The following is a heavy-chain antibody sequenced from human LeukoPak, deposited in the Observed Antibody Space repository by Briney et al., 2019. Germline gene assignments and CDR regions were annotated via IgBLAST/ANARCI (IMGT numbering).Heavy chain of an antibody. Sequence: SVKVSCKASGGTFSSYAISWVRQAPGKGLEGMGGIIPIFGTANYAQKFQGRVTFTADESTTTAYMELSSLRSEDTAVYYCARDSSFWEDTTSWYDKYGMDVWGQGTTVTVSS. CDR2: IIPIFGTA. CDR1: GGTFSSYA. CDR3: ARDSSFWEDTTSWYDKYGMDV. J-gene: IGHJ6*02. V-gene: IGHV1-69*13. D-gene: IGHD6-13*01.